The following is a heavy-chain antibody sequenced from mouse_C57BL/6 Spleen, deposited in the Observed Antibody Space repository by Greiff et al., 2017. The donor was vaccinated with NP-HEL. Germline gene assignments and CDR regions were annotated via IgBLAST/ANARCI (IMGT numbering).Heavy chain of an antibody. V-gene: IGHV3-6*01. CDR2: ISYDGSN. D-gene: IGHD1-1*01. Sequence: DVKLQESGPGLVKPSPSLSLTCSVTGYSITSGYYWNWIRQFPGNKLEWMGYISYDGSNNYNPSLKNRISITRDTSKNQFFLKLNSVTTEDTATYYCATVVTHYYAMDYWGQGTSVTVSS. CDR1: GYSITSGYY. J-gene: IGHJ4*01. CDR3: ATVVTHYYAMDY.